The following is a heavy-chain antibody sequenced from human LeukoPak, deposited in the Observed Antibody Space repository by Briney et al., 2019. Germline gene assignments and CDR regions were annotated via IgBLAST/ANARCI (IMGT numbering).Heavy chain of an antibody. CDR2: IKQDGSEK. CDR1: GFTFSSYW. V-gene: IGHV3-7*01. J-gene: IGHJ4*02. Sequence: EGSLRLPCAASGFTFSSYWMSWVRQAPGKGLEWVANIKQDGSEKYYVDSVKGRFTISRDNAKNSLYLQMNSLRAEDTAVYYCARVPNRRITIFGVVIKAPPGDYWGQGTLVTVSS. D-gene: IGHD3-3*01. CDR3: ARVPNRRITIFGVVIKAPPGDY.